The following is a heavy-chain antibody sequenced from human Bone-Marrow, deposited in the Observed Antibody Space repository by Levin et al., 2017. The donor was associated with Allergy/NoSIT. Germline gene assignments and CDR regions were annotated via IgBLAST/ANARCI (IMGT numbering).Heavy chain of an antibody. V-gene: IGHV3-21*01. CDR3: ARGPILY. CDR2: ISSSSSYI. Sequence: KASETLSLTCAASGFTFSSYSMNWVRQAPGKGLEWVSSISSSSSYIYYADSVKGRFTISRDNAKNSLYLQMNSLRAEDTAVYYCARGPILYWGQGTLVTVSS. J-gene: IGHJ4*02. CDR1: GFTFSSYS.